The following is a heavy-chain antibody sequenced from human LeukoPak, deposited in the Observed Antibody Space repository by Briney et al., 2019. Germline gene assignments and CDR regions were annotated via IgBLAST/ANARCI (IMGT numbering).Heavy chain of an antibody. CDR3: ARDGEMARSTFVAFDP. CDR1: GYTFTSYY. J-gene: IGHJ5*02. V-gene: IGHV1-46*01. D-gene: IGHD5-24*01. CDR2: INPSGGST. Sequence: ASVKVSCKASGYTFTSYYMHWVRQAPGQGLEWMGIINPSGGSTSYAQKFQDRVTITADESTNTAYMELRSLRSEDSAIYYCARDGEMARSTFVAFDPWGQGTLVTVSS.